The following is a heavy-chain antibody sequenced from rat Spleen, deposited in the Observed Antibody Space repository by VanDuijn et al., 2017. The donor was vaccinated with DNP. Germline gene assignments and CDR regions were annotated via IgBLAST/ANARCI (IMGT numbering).Heavy chain of an antibody. J-gene: IGHJ3*01. Sequence: QVQLQQSGAELTTPGSSVKISCKASGYTFTSYYMGWIKRTTGQGLEYIGYIYPGSGRTDYNAKFKDKATLTVDKSSSTAFMQLSSLTPDDSAVYFCAKWSSGLFAYWGQGTLVTVSS. D-gene: IGHD4-3*01. CDR2: IYPGSGRT. V-gene: IGHV1-43*01. CDR1: GYTFTSYY. CDR3: AKWSSGLFAY.